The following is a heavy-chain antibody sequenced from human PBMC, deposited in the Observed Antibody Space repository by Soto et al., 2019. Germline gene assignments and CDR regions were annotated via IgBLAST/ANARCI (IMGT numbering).Heavy chain of an antibody. V-gene: IGHV3-74*01. D-gene: IGHD2-2*01. Sequence: EVQLVESGGGQVQPGGSLRLSCAASGFTFNTFWMHWVRQAPGKGPIWVSRINSDESVRDYADSVKGRFTISRDNAKNTVYLQMDGLRPEDTAVYYCAPGEGSCTTTKCYAANSWFDPWGQGTLVTVSS. CDR2: INSDESVR. CDR1: GFTFNTFW. CDR3: APGEGSCTTTKCYAANSWFDP. J-gene: IGHJ5*02.